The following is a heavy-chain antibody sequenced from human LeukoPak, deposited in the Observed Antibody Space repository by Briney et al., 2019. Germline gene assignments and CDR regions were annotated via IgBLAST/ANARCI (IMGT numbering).Heavy chain of an antibody. CDR1: GFTFSNYA. V-gene: IGHV3-23*01. CDR2: ISGSGAAT. Sequence: GGSLRLSCAASGFTFSNYAMNWVRQAPGKGLEWVSAISGSGAATFNADSVKGRFTISRDNAKNSLYLQMNILRAEDTAVYYCARGGGRHVEYWGQGNLVTVSS. D-gene: IGHD3-16*01. J-gene: IGHJ4*02. CDR3: ARGGGRHVEY.